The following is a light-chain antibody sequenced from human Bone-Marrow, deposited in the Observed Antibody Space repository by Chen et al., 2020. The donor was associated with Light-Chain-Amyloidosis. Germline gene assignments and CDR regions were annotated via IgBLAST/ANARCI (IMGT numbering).Light chain of an antibody. J-gene: IGLJ2*01. CDR3: QVWDSSSDHLV. V-gene: IGLV3-21*02. Sequence: SYVLTQPASVSVAPGQTARITCGGSNIGSKGVHWYQQKPGQAPVVVVYDDSDRPSGIPERFSGSNSGNTATLTISRVEAGDEADYYCQVWDSSSDHLVFGGGTKLTVL. CDR1: NIGSKG. CDR2: DDS.